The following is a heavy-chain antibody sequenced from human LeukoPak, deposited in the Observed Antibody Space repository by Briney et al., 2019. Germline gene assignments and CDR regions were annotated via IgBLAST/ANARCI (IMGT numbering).Heavy chain of an antibody. J-gene: IGHJ4*02. CDR1: GYTFSSYG. V-gene: IGHV1-18*01. CDR3: ARDLHNWNYDAGLVGY. CDR2: ISTYNSNR. Sequence: ASVKVSCKASGYTFSSYGISWLRQAPGQGLEWMGWISTYNSNRYYAQNLQGRVTMTTDTSTSTAYMELRSLRSDDTAVYYCARDLHNWNYDAGLVGYWGQGTLVTVSS. D-gene: IGHD1-7*01.